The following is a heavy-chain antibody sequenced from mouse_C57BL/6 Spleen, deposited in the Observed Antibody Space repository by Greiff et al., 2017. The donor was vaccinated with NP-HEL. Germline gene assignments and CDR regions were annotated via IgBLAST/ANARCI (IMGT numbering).Heavy chain of an antibody. D-gene: IGHD2-4*01. CDR3: ARGGLRPYFDV. Sequence: VKLQQPGAELVKPGASVKLSCKASGYTFTSYWMHWVKQRPGQGLEWIGMIHPNSGSTNYNEKFKSKATLTVDKSSSTAYMQLSSLTSEDSAVYYCARGGLRPYFDVWGTGTTVTVSS. CDR2: IHPNSGST. V-gene: IGHV1-64*01. CDR1: GYTFTSYW. J-gene: IGHJ1*03.